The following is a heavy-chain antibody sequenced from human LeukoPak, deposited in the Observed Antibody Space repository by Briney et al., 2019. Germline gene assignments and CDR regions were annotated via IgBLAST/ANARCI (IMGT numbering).Heavy chain of an antibody. J-gene: IGHJ4*02. D-gene: IGHD3-22*01. CDR2: VDPEDDET. CDR3: ATPAPSHYYDLRYYFDY. CDR1: GYTLTELS. Sequence: ASVKVSCKVSGYTLTELSMHWVRQAPGKGLEWMGGVDPEDDETFYAQKFQGRVTMTEDTSTHTAYMELSSLRSEDTAVYYCATPAPSHYYDLRYYFDYWGQGILVTVSS. V-gene: IGHV1-24*01.